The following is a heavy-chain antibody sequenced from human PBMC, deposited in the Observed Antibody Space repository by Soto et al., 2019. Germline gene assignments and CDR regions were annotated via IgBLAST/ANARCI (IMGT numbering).Heavy chain of an antibody. V-gene: IGHV4-39*01. CDR1: GGSISSSSYY. D-gene: IGHD2-8*02. CDR3: ARLWWNLAVGYYYYMDV. CDR2: IYYSGST. Sequence: SETLSLTCTVSGGSISSSSYYWGWIRQPPGKGLEWIGSIYYSGSTYYNPSLKSRVTISVDTSKNQFSLKLSSVTAADTAVYYCARLWWNLAVGYYYYMDVWGKGTTVTVSS. J-gene: IGHJ6*03.